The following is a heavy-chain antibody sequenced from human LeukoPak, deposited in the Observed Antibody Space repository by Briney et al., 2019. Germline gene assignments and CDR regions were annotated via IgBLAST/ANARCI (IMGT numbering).Heavy chain of an antibody. Sequence: KPSETLSLTCTVSGGSISSYYWSWIRQPPGKGLEWIGYIYYSGSTNYSPSLKSRVTISLDTSKNQFSLRLSSVTAADTAVYYCARESLESSLHYWGQGTLVTVSS. D-gene: IGHD3-3*01. V-gene: IGHV4-59*01. J-gene: IGHJ4*02. CDR1: GGSISSYY. CDR3: ARESLESSLHY. CDR2: IYYSGST.